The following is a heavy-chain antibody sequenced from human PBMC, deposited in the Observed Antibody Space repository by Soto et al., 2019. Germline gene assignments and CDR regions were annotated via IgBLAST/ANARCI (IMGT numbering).Heavy chain of an antibody. CDR3: ARDLYSSGWYRIFDY. CDR2: INHSGST. Sequence: SETLSLTCAVYGGSFSGYYWSWIRQPPGKGLEWIGEINHSGSTNYNPSLKSRVTISVDTSKNQFSRKLSTVTAVDTAVYYCARDLYSSGWYRIFDYWSQGTLVTVSS. V-gene: IGHV4-34*01. CDR1: GGSFSGYY. D-gene: IGHD6-19*01. J-gene: IGHJ4*02.